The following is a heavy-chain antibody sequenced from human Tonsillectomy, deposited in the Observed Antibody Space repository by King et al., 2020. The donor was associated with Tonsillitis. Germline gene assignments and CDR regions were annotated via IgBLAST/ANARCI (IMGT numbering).Heavy chain of an antibody. CDR3: AKFGGGNAFDI. Sequence: DVQLVESGGGLVQPGGSLRLSCAASGFTFSSYAMSWVRQAPGKGLEWVSVIYSGGSSTYYAGSVKGRFTISRDNSKNTLYLQMNSLRAEDTAVYYCAKFGGGNAFDIWGQGTMVTVSS. CDR2: IYSGGSST. D-gene: IGHD3-10*01. CDR1: GFTFSSYA. V-gene: IGHV3-23*03. J-gene: IGHJ3*02.